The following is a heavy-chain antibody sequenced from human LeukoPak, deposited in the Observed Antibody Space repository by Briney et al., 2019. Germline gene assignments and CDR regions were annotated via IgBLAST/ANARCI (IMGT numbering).Heavy chain of an antibody. CDR2: IYYSGST. D-gene: IGHD1-26*01. CDR3: AKSGGCGLIDY. J-gene: IGHJ4*02. Sequence: PSETLSLTCTVSGGSISSSSYYWGWIRQPPGKGLEWIGSIYYSGSTYYNASLQSRVTISIDTSKNQFSLRLSSVTAADTAMYFCAKSGGCGLIDYWGQGTLVTVSS. CDR1: GGSISSSSYY. V-gene: IGHV4-39*01.